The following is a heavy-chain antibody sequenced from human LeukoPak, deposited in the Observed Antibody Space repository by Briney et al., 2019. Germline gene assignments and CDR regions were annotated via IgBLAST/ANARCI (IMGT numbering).Heavy chain of an antibody. CDR1: GFTFTTYA. Sequence: GGSLRLSCAASGFTFTTYAMSWVRQAPGKGLEWVSGISGGSGGSTYYAESVKGRFTISRDNSKNTLYLQMNSLRAEDTAVYYCAKLTGQYYYDSSHWDYWGQGTLVTVSS. CDR3: AKLTGQYYYDSSHWDY. J-gene: IGHJ4*02. V-gene: IGHV3-23*01. D-gene: IGHD3-22*01. CDR2: ISGGSGGST.